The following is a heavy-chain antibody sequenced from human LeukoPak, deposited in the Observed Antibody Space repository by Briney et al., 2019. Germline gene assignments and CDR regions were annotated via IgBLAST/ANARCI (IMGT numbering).Heavy chain of an antibody. CDR3: ARGGGLDV. CDR1: GFTFSRYW. V-gene: IGHV3-7*03. D-gene: IGHD3-16*01. J-gene: IGHJ6*02. Sequence: QSGGSLRLSCAASGFTFSRYWMNWARQAPGKGLEWVASINHNGNVNYYVDSVKGRFTISRDNAKNSLYLQMSNLRAEDTAVYFCARGGGLDVWGHGATVTVSS. CDR2: INHNGNVN.